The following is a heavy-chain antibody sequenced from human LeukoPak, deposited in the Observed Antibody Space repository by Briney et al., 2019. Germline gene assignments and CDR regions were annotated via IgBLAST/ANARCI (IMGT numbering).Heavy chain of an antibody. J-gene: IGHJ4*02. V-gene: IGHV3-74*01. Sequence: GGSLRLSCSASGFTFSSYWMHWVRQAPGKGLVWVSRVNPDGSSTNYADSVKGRFTISRDNDKNTMYLQMNSLRAEDTAVYYCARLPAYCSSTSCYYDYWGQGTLVTVSS. CDR1: GFTFSSYW. CDR2: VNPDGSST. CDR3: ARLPAYCSSTSCYYDY. D-gene: IGHD2-2*01.